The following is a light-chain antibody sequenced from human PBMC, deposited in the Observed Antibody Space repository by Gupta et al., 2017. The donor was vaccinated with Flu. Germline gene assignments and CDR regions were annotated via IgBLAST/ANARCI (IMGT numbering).Light chain of an antibody. CDR3: QVWDSCCDYPSWV. J-gene: IGLJ3*02. V-gene: IGLV3-21*02. CDR1: NIGSKT. CDR2: DGS. Sequence: NNIGSKTLHLYRQKPGQAPGLVVYDGSARPSGIPERFSGSNSGNPATLTISRGEGGDEADYCCQVWDSCCDYPSWVFGGGTKLTVL.